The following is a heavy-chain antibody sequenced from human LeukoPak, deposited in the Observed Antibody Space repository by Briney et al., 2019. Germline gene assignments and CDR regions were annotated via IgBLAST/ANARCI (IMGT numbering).Heavy chain of an antibody. D-gene: IGHD3-22*01. CDR1: GYTFTGNY. Sequence: ASVKVSCKASGYTFTGNYMHWVRQAPGQGLEWMGWISAYNGNTNYAQKLQGRVTMTTDTSTSTAYMELRSLRSDDTAVYYCARVDYYDSSGYYYYYYYMDVWGKGTTVTVSS. J-gene: IGHJ6*03. V-gene: IGHV1-18*04. CDR3: ARVDYYDSSGYYYYYYYMDV. CDR2: ISAYNGNT.